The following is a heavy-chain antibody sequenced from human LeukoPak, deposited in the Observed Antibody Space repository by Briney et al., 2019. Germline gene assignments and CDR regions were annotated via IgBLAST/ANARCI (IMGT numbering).Heavy chain of an antibody. CDR2: IYGGGTNT. J-gene: IGHJ4*02. CDR3: AKRITVAAGIYFDS. Sequence: AGGSLRLSCVGSGFIFSSFAMTWVRQAPGKGLEWVSTIYGGGTNTFYADSVKGRFTISRDDSKNMQFLEMDSLRPEDTAVYFCAKRITVAAGIYFDSWGQGTLVTVSS. D-gene: IGHD6-19*01. CDR1: GFIFSSFA. V-gene: IGHV3-23*01.